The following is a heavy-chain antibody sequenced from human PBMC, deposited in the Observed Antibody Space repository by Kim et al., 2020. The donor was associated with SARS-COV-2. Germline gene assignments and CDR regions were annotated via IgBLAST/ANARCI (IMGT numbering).Heavy chain of an antibody. V-gene: IGHV3-23*01. D-gene: IGHD3-10*01. Sequence: GGSLRLSCAASGFNFSSYAMSWVRQAPGKGLEWVSAISGSGGSTYYADSVKGRFTISRDNSKNTLYLQMNSLRAEDTAVYYCAKLTGYYGSGGFDYWGQGARISVSS. J-gene: IGHJ4*02. CDR2: ISGSGGST. CDR3: AKLTGYYGSGGFDY. CDR1: GFNFSSYA.